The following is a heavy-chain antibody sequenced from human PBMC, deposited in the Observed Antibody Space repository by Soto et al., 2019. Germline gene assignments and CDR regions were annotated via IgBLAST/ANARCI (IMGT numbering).Heavy chain of an antibody. Sequence: SVIHCLTSTVSGGYIRSSSYYWGRNSKPPGKGLEWIGSIYYSGNTYYTPSLRSRVTISVDTAKNQFSLKLSSVTAADTAVYYCARQYYFGSGSYYIRPFDFWGQGTLVTVTS. CDR2: IYYSGNT. CDR3: ARQYYFGSGSYYIRPFDF. D-gene: IGHD3-10*01. CDR1: GGYIRSSSYY. V-gene: IGHV4-39*01. J-gene: IGHJ4*02.